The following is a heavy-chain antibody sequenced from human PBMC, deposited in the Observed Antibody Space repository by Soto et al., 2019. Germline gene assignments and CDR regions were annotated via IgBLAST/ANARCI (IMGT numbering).Heavy chain of an antibody. Sequence: PSETLSLTCSVSGAALNSGNYYWSWIRQVPGKGLEWIGHIYVTGAVDYNPSLRDRITISQDTSERRFSLNLRLVTAAEKAVYYCARIRIATNLSKWFDPWGQGTLVTVSS. D-gene: IGHD2-21*01. CDR3: ARIRIATNLSKWFDP. CDR1: GAALNSGNYY. V-gene: IGHV4-31*03. CDR2: IYVTGAV. J-gene: IGHJ5*02.